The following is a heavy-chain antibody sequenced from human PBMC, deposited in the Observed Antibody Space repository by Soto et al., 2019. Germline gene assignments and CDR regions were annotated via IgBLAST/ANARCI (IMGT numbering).Heavy chain of an antibody. CDR2: IYYSGST. V-gene: IGHV4-59*01. Sequence: SQTLSLTCTVSGGSISSYYWSWIRQPPGKGLEWIGYIYYSGSTNYNPSLKSRVTISVDTSKNQFSLKLSSVTAADTAVYYCARVEHFWSGYVFYHYYMDVWGKGTTVTVSS. CDR3: ARVEHFWSGYVFYHYYMDV. J-gene: IGHJ6*03. CDR1: GGSISSYY. D-gene: IGHD3-3*02.